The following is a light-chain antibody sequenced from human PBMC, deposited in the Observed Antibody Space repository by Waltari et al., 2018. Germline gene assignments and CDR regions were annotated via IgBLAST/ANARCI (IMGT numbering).Light chain of an antibody. Sequence: QSALTQPRSVSGSPGQSVTIPCPGTSNDVGGYTSVSWYQQHPDKAPKLRIYDINKRPSGVPDRFSGSKSGNTASLTISGLQAEDEADYYCCSYVGSNTYWVFGGGTKLTVL. CDR3: CSYVGSNTYWV. J-gene: IGLJ3*02. CDR2: DIN. V-gene: IGLV2-11*01. CDR1: SNDVGGYTS.